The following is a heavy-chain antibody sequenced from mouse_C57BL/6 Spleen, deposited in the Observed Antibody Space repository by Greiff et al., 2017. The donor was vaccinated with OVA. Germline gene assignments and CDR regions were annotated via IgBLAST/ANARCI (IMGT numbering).Heavy chain of an antibody. CDR2: IDPSDSYT. CDR1: GYTFTSYW. Sequence: VQLQQSGAELVKPGASVKLSCKASGYTFTSYWMQWVKQRPGQGLERIGEIDPSDSYTNYNQKFKGKATLTVDTSSSTAYMQLSSLTSEDSAVYYCARSYYGSSPWYFDVWGTGTTVTVSS. V-gene: IGHV1-50*01. CDR3: ARSYYGSSPWYFDV. J-gene: IGHJ1*03. D-gene: IGHD1-1*01.